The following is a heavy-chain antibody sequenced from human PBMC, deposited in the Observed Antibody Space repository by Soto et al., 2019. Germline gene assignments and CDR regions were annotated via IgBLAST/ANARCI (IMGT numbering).Heavy chain of an antibody. J-gene: IGHJ6*02. V-gene: IGHV1-69*13. CDR3: ARAHDDILTGYYPNYYYYGMDV. D-gene: IGHD3-9*01. Sequence: SVKVSCKASGGTFSSYAISWVRQAPGQGLEWMGGIIPIFGTANYAQKFQGRVTITADESTSTAYMELNSLRSEDTAVYYCARAHDDILTGYYPNYYYYGMDVWGQGTTVTVSS. CDR2: IIPIFGTA. CDR1: GGTFSSYA.